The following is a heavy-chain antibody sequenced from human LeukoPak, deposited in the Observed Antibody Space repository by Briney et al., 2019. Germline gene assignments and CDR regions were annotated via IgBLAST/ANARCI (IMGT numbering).Heavy chain of an antibody. V-gene: IGHV4-34*01. CDR2: INHSGST. J-gene: IGHJ6*02. Sequence: SETLSLTCAVYGGSFSGYYWSWIRQPPGKGLEWIGEINHSGSTNYNPSLKSRVTISVDTSKNQFSLKLSSVTAADTAVYYCARDGSCSGGTCYYYYGLDVWGQGTTVTVSS. CDR3: ARDGSCSGGTCYYYYGLDV. CDR1: GGSFSGYY. D-gene: IGHD2-15*01.